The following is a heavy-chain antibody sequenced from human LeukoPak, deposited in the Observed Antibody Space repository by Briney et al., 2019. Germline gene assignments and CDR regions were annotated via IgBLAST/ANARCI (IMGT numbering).Heavy chain of an antibody. J-gene: IGHJ4*02. CDR3: AIDGAWNDPTGDY. D-gene: IGHD1-1*01. CDR2: IYYSGST. Sequence: SETLSLTCTVSGGSISSGDYYWSWIRQPPGKGLEWIGYIYYSGSTYYNPSLKSRVTISVDTSKNQFSLRLSSVTAADTAVYYCAIDGAWNDPTGDYWGQGTLVTVSS. V-gene: IGHV4-30-4*01. CDR1: GGSISSGDYY.